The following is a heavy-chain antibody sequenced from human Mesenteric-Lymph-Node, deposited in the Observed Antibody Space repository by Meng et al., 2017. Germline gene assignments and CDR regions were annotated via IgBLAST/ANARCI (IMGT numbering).Heavy chain of an antibody. CDR3: AREGPRYNWNYHYYYYGMDV. V-gene: IGHV4-61*02. J-gene: IGHJ6*02. D-gene: IGHD1-7*01. CDR2: IYTSGST. Sequence: LRLSCTVSGGSISSGSYYWSWIRQPAGKGLEWIGRIYTSGSTNYNPSLKSRVTISVDTSKNQFSLKLSSVTAADTAVYYCAREGPRYNWNYHYYYYGMDVWGQGTTVTVSS. CDR1: GGSISSGSYY.